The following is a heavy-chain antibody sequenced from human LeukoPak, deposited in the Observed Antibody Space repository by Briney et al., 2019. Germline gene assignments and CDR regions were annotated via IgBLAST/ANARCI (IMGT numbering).Heavy chain of an antibody. D-gene: IGHD2/OR15-2a*01. V-gene: IGHV5-51*01. Sequence: GESLKISCKGSGYSFTNYWIGWVRQMPGKGLEFMGIIYPGDSDTRYSPSFQGQVTISVDKSINTAYLQWSSLKASDSAMYYCARAGYSNRWDGVDYWGQGTLVTVSS. J-gene: IGHJ4*02. CDR3: ARAGYSNRWDGVDY. CDR1: GYSFTNYW. CDR2: IYPGDSDT.